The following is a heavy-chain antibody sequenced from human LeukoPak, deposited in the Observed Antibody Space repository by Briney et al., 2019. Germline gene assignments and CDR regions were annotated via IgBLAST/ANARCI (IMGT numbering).Heavy chain of an antibody. Sequence: SETLSLTCTVSGGSISSGSYYWSWIRQPAGKGLEWIGRIYTSGSTNYNPSLKSRVTISVDTSKNQVSLKLRSVTAADTAIYYCARETSLPGYSGGLGLNYWGQGTLVTVSS. CDR3: ARETSLPGYSGGLGLNY. D-gene: IGHD6-19*01. J-gene: IGHJ4*02. CDR1: GGSISSGSYY. CDR2: IYTSGST. V-gene: IGHV4-61*02.